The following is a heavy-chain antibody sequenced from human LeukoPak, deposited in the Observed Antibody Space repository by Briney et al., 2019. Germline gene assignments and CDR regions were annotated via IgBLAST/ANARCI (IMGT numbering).Heavy chain of an antibody. CDR2: INHSGST. CDR3: ARGPYKSGYSYGPGLRFFDY. J-gene: IGHJ4*02. CDR1: GGSFSGYY. D-gene: IGHD5-18*01. V-gene: IGHV4-34*01. Sequence: PSGTLSLTCAVYGGSFSGYYWSWIRQPPGKGLEWIGEINHSGSTNYNPSLKSRVTISVDTSKNQFSLKLSSVTAADTAVYYCARGPYKSGYSYGPGLRFFDYWGQGTLVTVSS.